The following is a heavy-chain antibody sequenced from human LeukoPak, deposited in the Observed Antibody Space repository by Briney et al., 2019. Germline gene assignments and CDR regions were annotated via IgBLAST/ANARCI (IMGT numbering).Heavy chain of an antibody. Sequence: GGSLRLSCAASIFIFSSYWMSWVRQAPGKGLEWVANIKQDGSEKYYVDSVKGRFTISRDNAKNSLYLQMNSLRAEDTAVYYCARAPKYYYDTSGYYPNGYWGQGTLVTVSS. CDR3: ARAPKYYYDTSGYYPNGY. V-gene: IGHV3-7*05. CDR1: IFIFSSYW. CDR2: IKQDGSEK. D-gene: IGHD3-22*01. J-gene: IGHJ4*02.